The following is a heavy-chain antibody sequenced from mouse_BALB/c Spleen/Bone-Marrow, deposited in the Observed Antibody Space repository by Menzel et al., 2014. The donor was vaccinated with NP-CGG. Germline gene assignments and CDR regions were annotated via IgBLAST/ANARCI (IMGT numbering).Heavy chain of an antibody. CDR1: GYTFTDTW. CDR3: ARDY. V-gene: IGHV1-7*01. Sequence: VQLQQSGAELAKPGASVKMSCKASGYTFTDTWIHWIKPRPGQGLEWIGYINPSTGYAEYNQNFKDKATLTVDKSSSTSYMQLSSLTSEDSAAYYCARDYWGQGTTLTVSS. J-gene: IGHJ2*01. CDR2: INPSTGYA.